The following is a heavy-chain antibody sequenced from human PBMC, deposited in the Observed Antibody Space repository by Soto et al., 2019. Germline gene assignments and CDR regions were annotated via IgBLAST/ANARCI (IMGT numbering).Heavy chain of an antibody. V-gene: IGHV4-30-4*08. D-gene: IGHD3-10*01. CDR1: GGSISSSRYY. CDR2: IYHSGST. CDR3: AFLVSYYASSTYTDY. Sequence: TLSLTCTVSGGSISSSRYYWSWIRQPPGKGLEWIGYIYHSGSTYYNPSLKSRVTISVETSSNEFSLKLSSVTVADTAVYYCAFLVSYYASSTYTDYLGQGTLVSVS. J-gene: IGHJ4*02.